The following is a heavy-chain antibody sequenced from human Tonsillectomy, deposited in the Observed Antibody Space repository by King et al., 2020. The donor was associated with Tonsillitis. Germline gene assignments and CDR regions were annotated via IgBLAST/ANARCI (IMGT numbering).Heavy chain of an antibody. Sequence: EVQLVESGGGLVQPGGSLRISCAASGFTFSNYAMSWVRQAPGKGLEWVSVIYSGGSKTYYAESVKGRFTISRDNSKTMLYLKMNSLRGEDTAVYYCANQPGISAPSSLDYWGQGTLVTVSS. CDR3: ANQPGISAPSSLDY. CDR1: GFTFSNYA. V-gene: IGHV3-23*03. CDR2: IYSGGSKT. D-gene: IGHD2-2*01. J-gene: IGHJ4*02.